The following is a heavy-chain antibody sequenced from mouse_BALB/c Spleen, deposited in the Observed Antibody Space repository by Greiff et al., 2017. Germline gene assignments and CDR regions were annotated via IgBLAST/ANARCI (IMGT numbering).Heavy chain of an antibody. CDR1: GYSITSGYY. V-gene: IGHV3-6*02. CDR3: AVDIDYFDY. J-gene: IGHJ2*01. CDR2: ISYDGSN. Sequence: EVKLMESGPGLVKPSQSLSLTCSVTGYSITSGYYWNWIRQFPGNKLEWMGYISYDGSNNYNPSLKNRISITRDTSKNQFFLKLNSVTTEDTATYYCAVDIDYFDYWGQGTTLTVSS.